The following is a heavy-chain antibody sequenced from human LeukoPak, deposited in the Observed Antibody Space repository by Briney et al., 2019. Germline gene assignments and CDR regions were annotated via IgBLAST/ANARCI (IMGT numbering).Heavy chain of an antibody. V-gene: IGHV3-53*01. CDR3: ARRAGAYTHPYDY. CDR1: GFTLSSNS. CDR2: IYSAGST. J-gene: IGHJ4*02. D-gene: IGHD3-16*01. Sequence: GGSLRLSCTVSGFTLSSNSMSWVRQAPGKGLEWVSFIYSAGSTHYSDSVKGRFTISIDNSKNTPYLQMNSLRAEDTAVYYCARRAGAYTHPYDYWGQGTLVTVSS.